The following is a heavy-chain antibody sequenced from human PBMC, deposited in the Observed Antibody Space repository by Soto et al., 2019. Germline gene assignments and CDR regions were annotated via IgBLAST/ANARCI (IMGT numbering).Heavy chain of an antibody. CDR1: GVNFKTYA. V-gene: IGHV3-23*01. J-gene: IGHJ4*02. CDR3: AKERRVVVSGTGDS. Sequence: EVQLLESGGGLVQPGGSRRLSCAASGVNFKTYAMSWVRQAQGRGLEWVSAISSSGSRTYYADSVKGLFTISRDNSKNALFLEMNSLRAEDTALYYCAKERRVVVSGTGDSWGRGTLCTVSS. CDR2: ISSSGSRT. D-gene: IGHD6-19*01.